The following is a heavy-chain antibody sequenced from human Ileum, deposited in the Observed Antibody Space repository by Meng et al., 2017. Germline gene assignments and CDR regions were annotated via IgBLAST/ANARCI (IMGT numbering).Heavy chain of an antibody. D-gene: IGHD6-6*01. Sequence: VELTDAGPSLGRPSGTLSLACTVSDGSVSSGSYNWSWIRQPPGKGLEWIGHIYYSGSTNYNPSLKSRVTISVDMSKNQFSLKLNSVTAADTAIYFCARSSTSPASYFFDYWGQGTLVTVSS. J-gene: IGHJ4*02. CDR1: DGSVSSGSYN. CDR2: IYYSGST. V-gene: IGHV4-61*01. CDR3: ARSSTSPASYFFDY.